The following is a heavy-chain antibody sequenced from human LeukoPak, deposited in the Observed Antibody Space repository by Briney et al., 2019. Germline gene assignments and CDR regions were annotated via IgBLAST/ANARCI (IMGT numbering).Heavy chain of an antibody. V-gene: IGHV4-34*01. CDR2: INHSGST. Sequence: SETLSLTCAVYGGSFSGYYWSWIRQPPGKGLEWIGEINHSGSTNYNPSLKSRVTISVDTSKNQFSLKLSSVTAADTAVYYCARGRAYYYDSSGYRYYYYGMDVWGQGATVTVSS. CDR1: GGSFSGYY. CDR3: ARGRAYYYDSSGYRYYYYGMDV. J-gene: IGHJ6*02. D-gene: IGHD3-22*01.